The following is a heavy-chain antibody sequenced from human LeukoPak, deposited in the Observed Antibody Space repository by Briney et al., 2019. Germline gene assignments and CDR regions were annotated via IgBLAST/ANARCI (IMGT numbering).Heavy chain of an antibody. CDR3: AKDLSSGWYVSFDS. CDR2: ISGSATRT. Sequence: GGSLRLSCAASGFTFSGYAVSWVRQAPGKGLEWVSLISGSATRTYYADSVKGRFTISRDNSKNTVYLQMNSLRVEDSAVYYCAKDLSSGWYVSFDSWGQGTLVTVSS. V-gene: IGHV3-23*01. D-gene: IGHD6-19*01. CDR1: GFTFSGYA. J-gene: IGHJ4*02.